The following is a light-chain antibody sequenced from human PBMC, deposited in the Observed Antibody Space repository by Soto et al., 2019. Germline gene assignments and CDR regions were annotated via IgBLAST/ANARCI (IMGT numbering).Light chain of an antibody. CDR2: VAS. CDR3: QQGHSAPRT. J-gene: IGKJ1*01. CDR1: QRISSD. V-gene: IGKV1-39*01. Sequence: DIQLTQSPSSLSASVGDRVTITCRASQRISSDLNWYQQKAGQAPKLLIYVASNLQTGVPSRFSGSGSGTEFTLTINSLQPEDFATYYCQQGHSAPRTFGLGTKVEVK.